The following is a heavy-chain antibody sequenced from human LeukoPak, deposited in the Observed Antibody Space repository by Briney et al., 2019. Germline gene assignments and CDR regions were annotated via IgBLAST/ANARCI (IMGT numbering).Heavy chain of an antibody. D-gene: IGHD4-11*01. CDR1: GYTFTSYD. J-gene: IGHJ6*03. Sequence: ASVKVSCKASGYTFTSYDINWVRQATGQGLEWMGWMNPNSGNTGYAQKFQGRVTITRNTSKSTAYMELSSLRSEDTAVYYCARGGSYSYYYYYYMDVWGKGTTVTVSS. CDR2: MNPNSGNT. V-gene: IGHV1-8*03. CDR3: ARGGSYSYYYYYYMDV.